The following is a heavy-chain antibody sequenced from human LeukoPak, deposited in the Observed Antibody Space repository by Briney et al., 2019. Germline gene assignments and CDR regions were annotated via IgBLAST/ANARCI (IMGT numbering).Heavy chain of an antibody. CDR2: IYNGVT. D-gene: IGHD3-10*01. Sequence: GGSLRLSCVVSGFSVSSNYMSWVRQAPGKGLEWVSVIYNGVTYYRDSVKGRFSISRDISKNTVYLQMNSLRAEDTAKYYCARDVYGSGLGAFDLWGQGTMVTVSS. V-gene: IGHV3-53*01. CDR3: ARDVYGSGLGAFDL. CDR1: GFSVSSNY. J-gene: IGHJ3*01.